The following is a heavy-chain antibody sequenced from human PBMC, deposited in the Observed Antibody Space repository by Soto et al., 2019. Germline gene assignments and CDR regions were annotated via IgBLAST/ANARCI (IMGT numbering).Heavy chain of an antibody. V-gene: IGHV1-69*12. CDR2: IIPIFGTA. CDR3: ARDRPIVVVTARLVGGMDV. D-gene: IGHD2-21*02. Sequence: QVQLVQSGAEVKKPGSSVKVSCKASGGTFSSYAISWVRQAPGQGLEWMGGIIPIFGTANYAQKFQGRVTITADESTSTAYMELSSLRSEDTAVYYCARDRPIVVVTARLVGGMDVWGQGTTVTVSS. J-gene: IGHJ6*02. CDR1: GGTFSSYA.